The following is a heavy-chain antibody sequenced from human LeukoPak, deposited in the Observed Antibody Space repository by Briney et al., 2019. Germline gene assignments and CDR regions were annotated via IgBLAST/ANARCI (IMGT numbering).Heavy chain of an antibody. CDR2: IYYSGTT. J-gene: IGHJ4*02. CDR3: ARQRGYCSGGSCYRTPHFDY. Sequence: SETLSLTCTVSGDSISSSTSYYWGWIRQPPGKGLEWIGSIYYSGTTYYNPSLKSRVTVSVDTSKNYFSLKLSSVTAADTAVYYCARQRGYCSGGSCYRTPHFDYWGQGTLDTVSS. D-gene: IGHD2-15*01. V-gene: IGHV4-39*01. CDR1: GDSISSSTSYY.